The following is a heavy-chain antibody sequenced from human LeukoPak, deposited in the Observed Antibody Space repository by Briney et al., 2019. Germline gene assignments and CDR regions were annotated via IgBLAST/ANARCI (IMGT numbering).Heavy chain of an antibody. CDR1: GGSISSYY. J-gene: IGHJ4*02. Sequence: SETLSLTCTVSGGSISSYYWSWIRQPPGKGLEWIGYIYYSGSTNYNPSLKSRVTISVDTSKNQFSLKLSSVTAADTALYYCALTGYYYGSGSYYNFYWGQGTLVTVSS. V-gene: IGHV4-59*08. CDR2: IYYSGST. D-gene: IGHD3-10*01. CDR3: ALTGYYYGSGSYYNFY.